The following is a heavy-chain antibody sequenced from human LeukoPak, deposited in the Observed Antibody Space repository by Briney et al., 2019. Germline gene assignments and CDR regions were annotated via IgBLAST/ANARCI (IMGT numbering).Heavy chain of an antibody. CDR1: GYTFTGYY. J-gene: IGHJ4*02. V-gene: IGHV1-2*02. CDR3: ARDLYGGRPYYFGY. D-gene: IGHD4-23*01. Sequence: ASVKVSCKASGYTFTGYYMHWVRQAPGQGLEWMGWINPNSGGTNYAQKFQGRVTMTRGTSISTAYMELSRLRSDDTAVYYCARDLYGGRPYYFGYWGQGTLVTVSS. CDR2: INPNSGGT.